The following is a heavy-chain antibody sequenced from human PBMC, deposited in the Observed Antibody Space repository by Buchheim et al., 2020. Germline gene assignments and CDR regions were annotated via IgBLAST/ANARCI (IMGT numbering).Heavy chain of an antibody. CDR3: ARDVYYDFWSGYWFGYYYGMDV. CDR1: GFTFSDYY. CDR2: ISSSGSTI. J-gene: IGHJ6*02. V-gene: IGHV3-11*01. D-gene: IGHD3-3*01. Sequence: QVQLVESGGGLVKPGGSLRLSCAASGFTFSDYYMSWIRQAPGKGLEWVSYISSSGSTIYYAGSVKGRFTISRDNAKNSLYLQMNSLRAEDTAVYYCARDVYYDFWSGYWFGYYYGMDVWGQGTT.